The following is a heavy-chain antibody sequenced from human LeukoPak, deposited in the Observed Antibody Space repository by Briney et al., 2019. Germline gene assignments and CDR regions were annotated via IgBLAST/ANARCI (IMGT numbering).Heavy chain of an antibody. CDR2: ISAYNGNT. CDR3: ARGEYDLLGDY. V-gene: IGHV1-18*01. D-gene: IGHD3-10*01. Sequence: ASVKVSCKASGYTFTSYGISWVRQAPGQGLEWMGWISAYNGNTKYAQKIQGRATMTTDTSTSTAYLELRSLRSGDTAVYYCARGEYDLLGDYWGQGTLVTVSS. J-gene: IGHJ4*02. CDR1: GYTFTSYG.